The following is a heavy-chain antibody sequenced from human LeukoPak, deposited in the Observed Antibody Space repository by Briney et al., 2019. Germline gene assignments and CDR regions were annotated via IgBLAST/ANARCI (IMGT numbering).Heavy chain of an antibody. V-gene: IGHV3-23*01. CDR3: AKEMITFGGVIIRAFDI. Sequence: PGGSLTLSCVASGFTFSTYTMNWIRQAPGKGLEWVSGSIGSGGSAFYADSVKGRFSISRDTSKNTLFLHMNNLRAGDTAVYYCAKEMITFGGVIIRAFDIWGQGTMVTVSS. CDR2: SIGSGGSA. CDR1: GFTFSTYT. D-gene: IGHD3-16*02. J-gene: IGHJ3*02.